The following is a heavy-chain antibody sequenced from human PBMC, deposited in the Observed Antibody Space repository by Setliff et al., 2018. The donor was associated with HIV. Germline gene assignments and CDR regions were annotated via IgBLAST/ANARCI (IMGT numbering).Heavy chain of an antibody. CDR3: TRRRRAPGIEDLEAY. J-gene: IGHJ4*02. Sequence: GESLKISCTAPGYSFTNYWIGWVRQMPGKGLEWLGVIYPGDFVTRYGQSFQGQVSISADRSIMTAYLQWSSLKASDTAMYYCTRRRRAPGIEDLEAYWGQGTLVTVSS. CDR2: IYPGDFVT. V-gene: IGHV5-51*01. CDR1: GYSFTNYW. D-gene: IGHD1-26*01.